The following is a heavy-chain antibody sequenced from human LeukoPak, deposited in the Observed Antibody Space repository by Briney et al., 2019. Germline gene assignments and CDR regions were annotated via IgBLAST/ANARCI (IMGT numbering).Heavy chain of an antibody. D-gene: IGHD3-22*01. CDR1: GGSFSGYY. Sequence: PSETLSLTCAVYGGSFSGYYWSWIRQPPGKGLEWIGEINHSGSTNYNPSLKSRVTISVDTSKNQFSLKLSSVTAADTAVYYCARDRLPYDSSGINAFDIWGRGTLVTVSS. J-gene: IGHJ4*02. V-gene: IGHV4-34*01. CDR3: ARDRLPYDSSGINAFDI. CDR2: INHSGST.